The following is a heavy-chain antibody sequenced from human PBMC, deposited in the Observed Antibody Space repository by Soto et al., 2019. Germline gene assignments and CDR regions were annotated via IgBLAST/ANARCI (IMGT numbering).Heavy chain of an antibody. D-gene: IGHD1-26*01. Sequence: QVQHVQSGAEVKKPGASVKVSCKASGYTFAKYSLHWVRQAPGQTLEWMGWLNAANGDTKYSQKFQGRVTITRDTFATTAYMELRSLRSEDTAVYYCARGGFEAVSTTGGDYWGQGTLVTVSS. J-gene: IGHJ4*02. CDR2: LNAANGDT. CDR3: ARGGFEAVSTTGGDY. CDR1: GYTFAKYS. V-gene: IGHV1-3*01.